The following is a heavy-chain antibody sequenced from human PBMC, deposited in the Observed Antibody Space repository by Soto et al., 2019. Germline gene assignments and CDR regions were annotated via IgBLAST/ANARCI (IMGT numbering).Heavy chain of an antibody. CDR1: GYTLTELS. CDR2: FDPEDGET. Sequence: GASVKVSCKVSGYTLTELSMHWVRQAPGKGLEWMGGFDPEDGETIYAQKFQGRVTMTEDTSTDTAYMELSSLRSEDTAVYYCATVITIFGVVPGAFDIRGQGTMVTVS. J-gene: IGHJ3*02. CDR3: ATVITIFGVVPGAFDI. D-gene: IGHD3-3*01. V-gene: IGHV1-24*01.